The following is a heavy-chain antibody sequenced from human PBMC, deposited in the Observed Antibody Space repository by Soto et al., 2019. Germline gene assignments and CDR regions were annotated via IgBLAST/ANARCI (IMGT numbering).Heavy chain of an antibody. CDR1: GFTFSSYN. CDR3: AGGGIMYGDYRSMDV. V-gene: IGHV3-21*01. CDR2: LSSSSSYI. D-gene: IGHD4-17*01. J-gene: IGHJ6*03. Sequence: EVQLVESGGGLVKPGGSLRLSCAASGFTFSSYNMNWVRQAPGKGLEWVSSLSSSSSYIYYADSVKGRFTISRDNAKNSLYLQMGSLRAEDTAVYYCAGGGIMYGDYRSMDVWGKGTTVTVSS.